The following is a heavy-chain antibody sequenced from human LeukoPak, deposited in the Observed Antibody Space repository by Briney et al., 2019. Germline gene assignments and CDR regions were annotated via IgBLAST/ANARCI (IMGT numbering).Heavy chain of an antibody. CDR2: ISNDGSRK. J-gene: IGHJ4*02. V-gene: IGHV3-30*03. CDR1: GFTFSRHA. D-gene: IGHD5-18*01. Sequence: PGGSLRLSCAPSGFTFSRHAMHWVRQAPGKGLEWVAIISNDGSRKYYAHSVEGRFTISRDNSKNTLYLQMDGLRAEDTAVYYCARDYSYGFLNWGQGTLVTVSS. CDR3: ARDYSYGFLN.